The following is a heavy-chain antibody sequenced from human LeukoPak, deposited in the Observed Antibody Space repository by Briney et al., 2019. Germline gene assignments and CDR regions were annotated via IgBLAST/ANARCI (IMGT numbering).Heavy chain of an antibody. J-gene: IGHJ3*02. Sequence: GGSLRLSCAASGFAFSRYEMNWVRQAPGKGLEWVSYISSSGYTIYYADSVKGRFTISRDNAKNSLYLHMNSLRAEDTAVYYCAKSWNYYDSSGDDALDIWGQGTMVTVSS. D-gene: IGHD3-22*01. V-gene: IGHV3-48*03. CDR1: GFAFSRYE. CDR3: AKSWNYYDSSGDDALDI. CDR2: ISSSGYTI.